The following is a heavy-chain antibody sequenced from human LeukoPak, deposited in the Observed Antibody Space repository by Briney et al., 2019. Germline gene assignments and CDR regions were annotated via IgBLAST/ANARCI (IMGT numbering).Heavy chain of an antibody. CDR1: GFTFSAYG. CDR3: AKVEDYGDYGDY. J-gene: IGHJ4*02. CDR2: ISSDGSHK. D-gene: IGHD4-17*01. Sequence: GGSLRLSCAASGFTFSAYGVHWVRQAPGKGLEWVAVISSDGSHKYYADSVKGRFTISRDNSRDTLHLQLNSLRVEDTAVYYCAKVEDYGDYGDYWGQGTLVTVSS. V-gene: IGHV3-30*18.